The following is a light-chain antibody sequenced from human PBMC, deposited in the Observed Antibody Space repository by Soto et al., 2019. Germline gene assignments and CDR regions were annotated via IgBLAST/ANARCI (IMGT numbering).Light chain of an antibody. CDR3: QQYGSSPST. Sequence: EIVLTQSPGTLSLSRGERATLSCRTSQSVDSGSLAWYQQKPGQAPRLLIYGASSRATGIPDRFSGSGSATDFTLTIRRLEPEAFAVYYCQQYGSSPSTFGQGTKLEIK. CDR2: GAS. J-gene: IGKJ2*01. V-gene: IGKV3-20*01. CDR1: QSVDSGS.